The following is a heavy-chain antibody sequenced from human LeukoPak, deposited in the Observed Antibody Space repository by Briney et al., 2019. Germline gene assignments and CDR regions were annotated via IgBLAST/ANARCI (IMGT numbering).Heavy chain of an antibody. CDR2: ISATSRYI. CDR1: GFTVSSNY. CDR3: AREGAHFDSGGYYDAFDF. V-gene: IGHV3-21*01. J-gene: IGHJ3*01. D-gene: IGHD3-22*01. Sequence: GGSLRLSCAASGFTVSSNYMSWVRQAPGKGLEWVSSISATSRYIYYADSMKGRFTVSRDNAKNSLFLQINSLRAEDTAVYYCAREGAHFDSGGYYDAFDFWGQGTLVTVSS.